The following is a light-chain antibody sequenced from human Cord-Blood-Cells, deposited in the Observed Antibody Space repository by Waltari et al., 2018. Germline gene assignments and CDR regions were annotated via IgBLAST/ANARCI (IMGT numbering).Light chain of an antibody. CDR2: DAS. Sequence: DIQMTQSPSTLSASVGDRVTITCRASQSISSWLAWYQQKPGKAPKLLIYDASSLESGVPSRCSGSGSGTEFTLTISSLQPDDFATYYCQQYNSYSATFGQGTRLEIK. CDR1: QSISSW. J-gene: IGKJ5*01. V-gene: IGKV1-5*01. CDR3: QQYNSYSAT.